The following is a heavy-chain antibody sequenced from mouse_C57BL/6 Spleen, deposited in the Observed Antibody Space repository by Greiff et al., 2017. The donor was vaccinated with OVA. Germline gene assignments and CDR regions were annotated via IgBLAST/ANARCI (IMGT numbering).Heavy chain of an antibody. CDR2: IHPNSGST. Sequence: QVQLQQPGAELVKPGASVKLSCKAPGYTFTSYWMHWVKQRPGQGLEWIGMIHPNSGSTNYNEKFKSTATLTVDKSSSTAYMQLSSLTSEDSAVYYCARREDLYYYAMDYWGQGTSVTVSS. CDR3: ARREDLYYYAMDY. D-gene: IGHD5-1*01. V-gene: IGHV1-64*01. CDR1: GYTFTSYW. J-gene: IGHJ4*01.